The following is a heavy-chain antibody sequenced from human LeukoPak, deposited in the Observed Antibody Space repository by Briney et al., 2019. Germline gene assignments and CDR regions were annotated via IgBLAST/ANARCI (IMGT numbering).Heavy chain of an antibody. Sequence: GSLRLSCAGSGFTFSSYGMSWVRQAPGKGLEWVSAISGSGGSTYYADSVKGRFTISRDNSKNTLYLQMNSLRAEDTAVYYCAKDISGYLPYRLDYWGQGTLVTVSS. V-gene: IGHV3-23*01. CDR2: ISGSGGST. CDR1: GFTFSSYG. CDR3: AKDISGYLPYRLDY. D-gene: IGHD3-22*01. J-gene: IGHJ4*02.